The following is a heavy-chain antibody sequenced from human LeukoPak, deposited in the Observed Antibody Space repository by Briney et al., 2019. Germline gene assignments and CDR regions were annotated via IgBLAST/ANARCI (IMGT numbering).Heavy chain of an antibody. CDR3: AKDRGLYSYGLIQY. Sequence: PGGSLRVSCAAPGYTSSSYGMHWVCEAPDKGLECLAVISSGGINTYYAYSVKGRFIISRDNSKNTLSLHMNSLRAEDTAVYYCAKDRGLYSYGLIQYWGQGALVTVSS. J-gene: IGHJ4*02. V-gene: IGHV3-30*18. CDR1: GYTSSSYG. D-gene: IGHD5-18*01. CDR2: ISSGGINT.